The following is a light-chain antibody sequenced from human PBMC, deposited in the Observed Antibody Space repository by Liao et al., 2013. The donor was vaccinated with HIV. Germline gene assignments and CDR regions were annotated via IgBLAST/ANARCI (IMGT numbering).Light chain of an antibody. CDR1: ELGRKY. J-gene: IGLJ1*01. CDR2: QDN. V-gene: IGLV3-1*01. CDR3: QVWDSSSDHCV. Sequence: SYDLRQPPSVSVSPGQTATISCSGHELGRKYVCWYQQKAGQSPVLVLYQDNKRPSGIPERFSGSNSGNTATLTISRVEAGDEADYYCQVWDSSSDHCVFGTGTKVTVL.